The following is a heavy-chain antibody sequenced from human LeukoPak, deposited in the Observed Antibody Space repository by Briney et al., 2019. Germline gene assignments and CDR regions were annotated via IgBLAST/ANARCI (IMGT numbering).Heavy chain of an antibody. D-gene: IGHD5-24*01. CDR2: ISSSSSYT. V-gene: IGHV3-11*06. CDR3: ARRAYNWGAFDI. J-gene: IGHJ3*02. CDR1: GFTFSDYY. Sequence: GGSLRLSCAASGFTFSDYYMSWIRQAPGKGLEWVSYISSSSSYTNYADSVKGRFTISRDNAKNSLYLQMNSLRAEDTAVYYCARRAYNWGAFDIWGQGTMVTVSS.